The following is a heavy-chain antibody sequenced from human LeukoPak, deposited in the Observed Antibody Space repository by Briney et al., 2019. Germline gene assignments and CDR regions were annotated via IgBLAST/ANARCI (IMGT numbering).Heavy chain of an antibody. V-gene: IGHV1-2*02. D-gene: IGHD2-15*01. CDR1: GYTFTGYY. CDR3: AILQGYCSGGSCYGYGMDV. J-gene: IGHJ6*02. Sequence: GASVKVSCKASGYTFTGYYMHWVRQAPGQGLEWMGWINPNSGGTNYAQKFQGRVTMTRDTSISTAYMELSRLRSDDTAVYYCAILQGYCSGGSCYGYGMDVWGQGTTVTVSS. CDR2: INPNSGGT.